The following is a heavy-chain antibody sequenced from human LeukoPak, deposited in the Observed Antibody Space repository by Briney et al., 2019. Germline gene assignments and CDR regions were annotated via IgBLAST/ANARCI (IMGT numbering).Heavy chain of an antibody. CDR3: ARGSSWYWVDY. J-gene: IGHJ4*02. Sequence: NPSETLSLTCTVSGGSISSYYWSWIREPPGKGLDCIGYIYYSGSTNYNPSLKSRVTISLDTSKNQFSLKLSSVTAADTAVYYCARGSSWYWVDYWGQGTLVTVSS. V-gene: IGHV4-59*01. D-gene: IGHD6-13*01. CDR2: IYYSGST. CDR1: GGSISSYY.